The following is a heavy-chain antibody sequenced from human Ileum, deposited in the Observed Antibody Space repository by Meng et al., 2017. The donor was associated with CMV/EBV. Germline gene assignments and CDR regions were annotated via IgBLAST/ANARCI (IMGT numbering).Heavy chain of an antibody. Sequence: GCTFSSFGTHWFLLSPEKGLEWLAVSWYDGNYRSYADSVQGRFVISRDDSKSTLYLQMNSLRAEDSAVYFCAKDRSSTTLPVFHYWGQGTLVTVSS. CDR2: SWYDGNYR. D-gene: IGHD5/OR15-5a*01. CDR3: AKDRSSTTLPVFHY. CDR1: GCTFSSFG. J-gene: IGHJ4*02. V-gene: IGHV3-33*06.